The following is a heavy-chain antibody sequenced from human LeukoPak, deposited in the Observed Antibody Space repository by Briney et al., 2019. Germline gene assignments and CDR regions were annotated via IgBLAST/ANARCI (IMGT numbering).Heavy chain of an antibody. J-gene: IGHJ5*02. D-gene: IGHD3-10*01. CDR2: IDPSDSYT. V-gene: IGHV5-10-1*01. CDR3: ARLALYGSGMYGNWFDP. CDR1: GYSFTSYW. Sequence: GESLKISCKGSGYSFTSYWISWVRQMPGKGLEWVGRIDPSDSYTNYSPSFQGHVTISADKSISTAYLQWSSLKASDTAMYYCARLALYGSGMYGNWFDPWGQGTLITVSS.